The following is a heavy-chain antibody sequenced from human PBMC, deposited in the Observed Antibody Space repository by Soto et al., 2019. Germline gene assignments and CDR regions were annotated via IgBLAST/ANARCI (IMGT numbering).Heavy chain of an antibody. V-gene: IGHV1-69*08. J-gene: IGHJ3*02. CDR1: GGTFSSYT. D-gene: IGHD6-19*01. CDR3: ARDRTGYSSGWYSDAFDI. Sequence: QVQLVQSGAEVKKPGSSVKVSCKASGGTFSSYTISWVRQAPGQGLEWMGRIIAILGIANYAQKFQGRVTITADKSTSTAYMELSSLRSEDTAVYYCARDRTGYSSGWYSDAFDIWGQGTMVTVSS. CDR2: IIAILGIA.